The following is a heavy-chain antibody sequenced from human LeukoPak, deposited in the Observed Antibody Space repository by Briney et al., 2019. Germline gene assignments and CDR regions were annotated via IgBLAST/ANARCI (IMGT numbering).Heavy chain of an antibody. V-gene: IGHV3-30-3*01. CDR3: ARDYPDGGGGRYFDWLPVF. CDR1: GFTFSSYA. D-gene: IGHD3-9*01. Sequence: GGSLRLSCAASGFTFSSYAMHWVRQAPGKGLEWVAVISYDGSNKYYADSVKGRFTISRDNSKNTLYLQMNSLRAEDTAVYYCARDYPDGGGGRYFDWLPVFWGQGTLVTVSS. CDR2: ISYDGSNK. J-gene: IGHJ4*02.